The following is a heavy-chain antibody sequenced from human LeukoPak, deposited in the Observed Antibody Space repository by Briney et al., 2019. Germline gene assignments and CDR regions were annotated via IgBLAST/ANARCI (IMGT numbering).Heavy chain of an antibody. V-gene: IGHV1-69*13. CDR3: ARDVVVPAAGDSAFDI. CDR1: GGPFSSST. J-gene: IGHJ3*02. D-gene: IGHD2-2*01. CDR2: IVPVLATP. Sequence: GASVKVSCKASGGPFSSSTFSWVRQAPGQGLEWMGGIVPVLATPMYAQRFRGRVTITADESTSTAYMELSSLRSEDTAVYYRARDVVVPAAGDSAFDIWGQGTMVTVSS.